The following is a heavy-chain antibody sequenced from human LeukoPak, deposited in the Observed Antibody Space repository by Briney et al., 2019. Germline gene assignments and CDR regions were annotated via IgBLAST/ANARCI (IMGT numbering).Heavy chain of an antibody. CDR3: ARGYWGYDS. Sequence: ASVKLSCKASGYTFTAYYMHWVRQAPGQGLEWMGWINPNSGGTNYAQKFQGWVTMTRDTSISTAYMELTRLKSDDTAVYYCARGYWGYDSWGQGTLVTVSS. J-gene: IGHJ4*02. CDR1: GYTFTAYY. D-gene: IGHD7-27*01. V-gene: IGHV1-2*04. CDR2: INPNSGGT.